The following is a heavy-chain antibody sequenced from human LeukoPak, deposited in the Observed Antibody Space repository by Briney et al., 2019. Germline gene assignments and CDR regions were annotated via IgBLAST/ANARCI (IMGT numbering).Heavy chain of an antibody. J-gene: IGHJ4*02. D-gene: IGHD5-12*01. Sequence: GGSLRLSCSASAFTFSNYAMHWVRQAPGKGLEYVSAISSSGGSTYYADSVKGRFTISRDNSKNTLYLQMSSLRVEDTALYYCVKPLGCAGYGYYFDYWGQGTLVTVSP. CDR1: AFTFSNYA. CDR3: VKPLGCAGYGYYFDY. CDR2: ISSSGGST. V-gene: IGHV3-64D*08.